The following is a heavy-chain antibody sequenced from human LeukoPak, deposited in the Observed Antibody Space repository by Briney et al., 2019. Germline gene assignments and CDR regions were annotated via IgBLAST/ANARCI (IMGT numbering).Heavy chain of an antibody. V-gene: IGHV1-2*02. CDR1: GYTFTGYY. CDR2: INPNSGGT. J-gene: IGHJ4*02. CDR3: ARARYDYGDQMYYFDY. Sequence: ASVKVSCKASGYTFTGYYMHWVRQAPGQGLEWMGWINPNSGGTNYAQKFQGRVTMTRDTSISTAYMELSRLRSDDTAVYYCARARYDYGDQMYYFDYWGQGTLVTVSS. D-gene: IGHD4-17*01.